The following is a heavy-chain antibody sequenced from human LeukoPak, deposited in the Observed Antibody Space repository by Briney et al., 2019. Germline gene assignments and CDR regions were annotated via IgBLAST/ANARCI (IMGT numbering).Heavy chain of an antibody. V-gene: IGHV1-18*01. Sequence: ASVKVSCKASGYTFSTYGIIWVRQAPGQGLEWMGWISAYNGNTNYAQKLQGRVTMTTDTSTNTAYMDLRSLRSDDTAVYYCARSDYYYYYMDVWGKGTTVTVSS. CDR2: ISAYNGNT. J-gene: IGHJ6*03. CDR3: ARSDYYYYYMDV. CDR1: GYTFSTYG.